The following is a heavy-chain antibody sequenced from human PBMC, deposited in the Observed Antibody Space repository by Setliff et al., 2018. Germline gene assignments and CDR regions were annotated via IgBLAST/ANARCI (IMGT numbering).Heavy chain of an antibody. D-gene: IGHD2-15*01. V-gene: IGHV1-2*04. CDR1: GYIFTDYY. CDR3: SRERSRRHCYGGSCDFYYYGLDV. CDR2: INPDSGDA. J-gene: IGHJ6*02. Sequence: ASVKVSCKSSGYIFTDYYIHWVRQAPGQGLEWMGWINPDSGDANYGPNFQGWVTMTRDTSIDTAYLDLSRLKSDDTAVYYCSRERSRRHCYGGSCDFYYYGLDVWGQGTTVTVSS.